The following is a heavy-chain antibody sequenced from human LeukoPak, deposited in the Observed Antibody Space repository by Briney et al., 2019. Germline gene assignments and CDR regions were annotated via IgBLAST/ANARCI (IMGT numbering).Heavy chain of an antibody. J-gene: IGHJ4*02. CDR3: ARAVDKGTGYYMDS. D-gene: IGHD3-22*01. Sequence: GGSLRLSCAASGFTFSHHGMHWVRQAPGKGLEWVAFILYDGSNKYFVDSVKGRFTISRDNSKNALSLQMNDLRPDDTAMYYCARAVDKGTGYYMDSWGQGTLVTVSS. CDR2: ILYDGSNK. CDR1: GFTFSHHG. V-gene: IGHV3-30*02.